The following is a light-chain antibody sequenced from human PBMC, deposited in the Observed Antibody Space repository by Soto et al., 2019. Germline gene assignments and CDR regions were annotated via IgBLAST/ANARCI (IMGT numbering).Light chain of an antibody. J-gene: IGKJ4*01. Sequence: DIQMTQSPSSLSASVGGRVTITCRASQGISTYLAWYQQKPGKGPKLLIYAASTLQSGVPSRFSGSGSGTEFTLTISSLPPEDVATYYCQKYNSAPLTFGGGTKVEIK. V-gene: IGKV1-27*01. CDR3: QKYNSAPLT. CDR1: QGISTY. CDR2: AAS.